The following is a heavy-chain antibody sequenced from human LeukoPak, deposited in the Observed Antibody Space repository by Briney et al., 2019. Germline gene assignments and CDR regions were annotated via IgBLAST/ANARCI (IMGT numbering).Heavy chain of an antibody. J-gene: IGHJ4*02. CDR3: AKDHGFYSSGWNPLFDY. Sequence: GGSLRLSCSASGFTFSSYAMSWVRQDPGKGLEGVSTFGERGSSAYYAESVKGRFTISRDNSKNTLYLQMNSLRAEDTALYYCAKDHGFYSSGWNPLFDYWGQGTLVTVSS. V-gene: IGHV3-23*01. D-gene: IGHD6-19*01. CDR2: FGERGSSA. CDR1: GFTFSSYA.